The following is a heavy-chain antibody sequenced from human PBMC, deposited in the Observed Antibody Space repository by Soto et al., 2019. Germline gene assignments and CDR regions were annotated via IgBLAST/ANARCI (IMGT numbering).Heavy chain of an antibody. D-gene: IGHD5-18*01. J-gene: IGHJ4*02. CDR3: ARRRGYSYGSLDY. Sequence: KASETLSLTCAVYGGSFSGYYWSWIRQPPGKGLEWIGEINHSGSTNYNPSLKSRVTISVDTSKNQFSLKLSSVTAADTAVYYCARRRGYSYGSLDYWGQGTLVTV. CDR1: GGSFSGYY. CDR2: INHSGST. V-gene: IGHV4-34*01.